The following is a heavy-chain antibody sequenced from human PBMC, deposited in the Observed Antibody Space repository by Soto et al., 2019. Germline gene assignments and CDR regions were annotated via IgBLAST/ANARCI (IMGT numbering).Heavy chain of an antibody. D-gene: IGHD3-3*01. CDR1: GCTFSSYD. Sequence: GGSLILSCAACGCTFSSYDMSWVRQAPWKWLEWFSSISVSGVSTYYADSVKGRFTISRDNSKNTLYLQMNSLRAEDTAVYYCAKESKPYYDFWSGYYNHYGMDVWGQGTTVTVTS. CDR3: AKESKPYYDFWSGYYNHYGMDV. CDR2: ISVSGVST. J-gene: IGHJ6*02. V-gene: IGHV3-23*01.